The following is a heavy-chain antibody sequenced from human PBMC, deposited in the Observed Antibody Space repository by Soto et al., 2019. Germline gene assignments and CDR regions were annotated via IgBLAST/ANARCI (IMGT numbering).Heavy chain of an antibody. J-gene: IGHJ4*02. Sequence: GGSLRLSCAASGFTFSSHAMSWVRQAPGQGLEWVSAISGGGVTTYYAGSVKGRFTISRDNSKNTLYLQMNSLRAEDTAVYYCAKVPNYAGPFWGQGTLVTVSS. D-gene: IGHD1-7*01. V-gene: IGHV3-23*01. CDR1: GFTFSSHA. CDR3: AKVPNYAGPF. CDR2: ISGGGVTT.